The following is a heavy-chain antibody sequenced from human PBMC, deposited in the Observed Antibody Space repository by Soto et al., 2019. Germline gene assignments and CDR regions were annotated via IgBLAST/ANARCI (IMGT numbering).Heavy chain of an antibody. CDR2: ISSSGSTI. V-gene: IGHV3-11*01. D-gene: IGHD6-19*01. J-gene: IGHJ4*02. CDR1: VFTFSDYY. Sequence: GLSLRRSCEGSVFTFSDYYMIWIPQAPGKGLEWVSYISSSGSTIYYADSVKGRFTISRDNAKNSLYLQMNSLRAEDTAVYYCARAGYSSGDREYWGQGTLVTVSS. CDR3: ARAGYSSGDREY.